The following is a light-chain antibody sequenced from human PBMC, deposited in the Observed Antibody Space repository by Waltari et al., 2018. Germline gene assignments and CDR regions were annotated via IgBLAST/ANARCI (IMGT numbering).Light chain of an antibody. CDR3: QQYNSFPKT. Sequence: DIQMTQSPSTLSPSVGDRVTITCRASQSVSVWLAWYQQKPGKAHKVLIYKTSSLESGVPSRFSGSGSGTEFTLTISNLQPADFATYYCQQYNSFPKTFGQGTKVEIK. V-gene: IGKV1-5*03. CDR1: QSVSVW. CDR2: KTS. J-gene: IGKJ1*01.